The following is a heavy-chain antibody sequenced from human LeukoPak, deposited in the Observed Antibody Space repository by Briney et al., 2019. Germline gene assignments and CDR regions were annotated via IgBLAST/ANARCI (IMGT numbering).Heavy chain of an antibody. CDR2: VSYSGGT. J-gene: IGHJ4*02. CDR3: ARLSTYYDFWSPLDY. V-gene: IGHV4-59*02. CDR1: GASVSSHY. D-gene: IGHD3-3*01. Sequence: SETLSLTCTVSGASVSSHYWRWIRQPPGKGLEWIGYVSYSGGTNYNPSLKSRVTISLDTSKDQFSLRLNSVTAADTAVYYCARLSTYYDFWSPLDYWGQGTLVTVSS.